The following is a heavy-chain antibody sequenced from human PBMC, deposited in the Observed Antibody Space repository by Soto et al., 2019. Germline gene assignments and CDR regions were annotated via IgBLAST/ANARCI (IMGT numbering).Heavy chain of an antibody. D-gene: IGHD4-17*01. V-gene: IGHV4-39*01. CDR1: GGSISSSSYY. Sequence: QLQLQESGPGLVKPSETLSLTCTVSGGSISSSSYYWGWIRQPPGKGLEWIGSIYYSGSTYYNPSLKSRVTISVDTSKNQFSLKLSSVTAADTAVYYCARQHDYGDYLSSHTFDYWGQGTLVTVSS. CDR3: ARQHDYGDYLSSHTFDY. CDR2: IYYSGST. J-gene: IGHJ4*02.